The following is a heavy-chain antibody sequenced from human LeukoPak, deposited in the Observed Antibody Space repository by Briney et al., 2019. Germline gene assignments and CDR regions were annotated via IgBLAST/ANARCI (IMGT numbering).Heavy chain of an antibody. D-gene: IGHD1-26*01. CDR3: AREPPYSGSYWLGPGPQWFDP. CDR1: GFTVSSNY. V-gene: IGHV3-66*01. CDR2: IYSGGST. J-gene: IGHJ5*02. Sequence: GGSLRLSCAASGFTVSSNYMGWVRQAPGKGLEWVSVIYSGGSTYYADSVKGRFTISRDNSKNTLYLQMNSLRAEDTAVYYCAREPPYSGSYWLGPGPQWFDPWGRGTLVTVSS.